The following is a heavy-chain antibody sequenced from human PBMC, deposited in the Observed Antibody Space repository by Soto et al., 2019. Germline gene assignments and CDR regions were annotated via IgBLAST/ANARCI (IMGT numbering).Heavy chain of an antibody. CDR2: ISAYNGNT. J-gene: IGHJ4*02. D-gene: IGHD3-22*01. CDR1: GYTFTSYG. V-gene: IGHV1-18*01. CDR3: ARVLSPGWYYDSSGSY. Sequence: QVQLVQSGAEVKKPGASVKVSCKASGYTFTSYGISWVRQAPGQGLEWMGWISAYNGNTNYAQKLQGRVTMTTDTPPSTAYMELSGLRSDDTAVYYCARVLSPGWYYDSSGSYWGQGTLVTVSS.